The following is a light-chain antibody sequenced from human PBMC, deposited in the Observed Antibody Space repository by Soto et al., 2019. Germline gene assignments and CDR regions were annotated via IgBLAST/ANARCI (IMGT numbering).Light chain of an antibody. CDR3: QQSYSTPPYT. CDR2: AAS. J-gene: IGKJ2*01. V-gene: IGKV1-39*01. CDR1: QSISSY. Sequence: DIQMTQSPSSLSASVGDRVTITCRASQSISSYLNWYQQKPGKAPKHLIYAASSLQSGVTSRFSGSGSGTDFTLIISRLQPEDFATYYCQQSYSTPPYTFGQGTKLEIK.